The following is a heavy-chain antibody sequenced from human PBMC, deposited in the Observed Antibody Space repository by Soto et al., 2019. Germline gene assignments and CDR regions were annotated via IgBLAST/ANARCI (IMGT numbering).Heavy chain of an antibody. J-gene: IGHJ3*02. CDR1: GFTISSYW. CDR3: ARVSSGTDAFDI. CDR2: INSDGSST. V-gene: IGHV3-74*01. Sequence: GSLRLSCAASGFTISSYWMHWVRQAPGKGLVWVSRINSDGSSTSYADSVKGRFTISRDNAKNTLYLQMNSLRAEDTAVYYCARVSSGTDAFDIWGQGTMVTVSS. D-gene: IGHD3-10*01.